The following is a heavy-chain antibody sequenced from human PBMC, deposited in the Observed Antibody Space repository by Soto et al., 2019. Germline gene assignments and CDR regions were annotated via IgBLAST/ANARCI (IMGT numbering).Heavy chain of an antibody. Sequence: QVQLVESGGGVVQPGRSLRLSCAASGFTFSSTGMHWVRQAPGKGLEWVATIWYDASNKYYADSVKGRFTISRDNSKNTLYVQMNNLRAEDTAVYYCAKEGNMGSSSWYYFDYWGQGTLVTVSS. V-gene: IGHV3-33*06. J-gene: IGHJ4*02. CDR3: AKEGNMGSSSWYYFDY. CDR2: IWYDASNK. CDR1: GFTFSSTG. D-gene: IGHD6-13*01.